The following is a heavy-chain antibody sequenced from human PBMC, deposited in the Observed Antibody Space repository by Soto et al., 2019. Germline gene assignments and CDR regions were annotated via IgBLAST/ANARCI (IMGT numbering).Heavy chain of an antibody. CDR2: ISYDGSNK. CDR1: GFIFSSYG. J-gene: IGHJ6*03. CDR3: AKDQAAVIPYYFMDV. D-gene: IGHD2-15*01. Sequence: HPGGSLRLSCAASGFIFSSYGMHWVRQAPGKGLEWVAVISYDGSNKYYADSVKGRFTISRDNSKNTLYLHMNSLRAEDTAIYYCAKDQAAVIPYYFMDVWGKGIMVTVSS. V-gene: IGHV3-30*18.